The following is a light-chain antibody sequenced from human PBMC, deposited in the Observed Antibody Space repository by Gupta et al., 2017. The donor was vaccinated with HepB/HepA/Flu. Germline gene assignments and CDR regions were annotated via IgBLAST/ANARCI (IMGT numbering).Light chain of an antibody. CDR1: TSNIGAGYD. Sequence: QSVLPPPPSVSGAPVPRAAIPCTAHTSNIGAGYDVPWYQQLPGSAPKLLIYGKVNRPSGVPDRFSGSKSGTSASLAITGLQADEEADYDCQSYESSRSVLVFGGGTRLTVL. CDR3: QSYESSRSVLV. J-gene: IGLJ2*01. CDR2: GKV. V-gene: IGLV1-40*01.